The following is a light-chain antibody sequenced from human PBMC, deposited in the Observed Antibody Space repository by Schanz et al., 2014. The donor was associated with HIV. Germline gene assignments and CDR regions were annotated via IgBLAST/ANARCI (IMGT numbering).Light chain of an antibody. V-gene: IGLV2-11*01. CDR3: AAWDGSLNVWV. J-gene: IGLJ3*02. Sequence: QSVLTQPRSVSGSPGQSITISCTGTSSDIGAFNFVSWYQHHPGKAPKVIIYDVGKRPSGVPDRFSGSKSGTSASLAISGLQSEDEADYYCAAWDGSLNVWVFGGGTKLTVL. CDR1: SSDIGAFNF. CDR2: DVG.